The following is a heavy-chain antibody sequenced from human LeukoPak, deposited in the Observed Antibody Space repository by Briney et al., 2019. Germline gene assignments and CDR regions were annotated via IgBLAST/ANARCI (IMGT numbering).Heavy chain of an antibody. Sequence: SETLSLTCTISGSPVTSVSHYWGWIRQPPGKGLEWIGDTYYTGSTYYSPSLRSRVTMSVHTSENQFSLRLNSVTAVDTAVYYCARRWGNIVGVTYEYWGQGTLVTVSS. CDR2: TYYTGST. CDR3: ARRWGNIVGVTYEY. J-gene: IGHJ4*02. CDR1: GSPVTSVSHY. D-gene: IGHD3-16*01. V-gene: IGHV4-39*01.